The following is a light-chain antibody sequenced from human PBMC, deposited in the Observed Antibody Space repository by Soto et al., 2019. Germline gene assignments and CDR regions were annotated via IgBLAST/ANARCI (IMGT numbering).Light chain of an antibody. J-gene: IGLJ2*01. Sequence: QSVLTQPPSVSGAPGQRVTISCTGSSSNIGAGYDVHWYQQLPGTAPKLLIYGNSNRPSGVPDRFSGSKSGTSASLAITGLQAEDEADYYCQSYDSSRGEVFGGGTQLTVL. CDR2: GNS. V-gene: IGLV1-40*01. CDR3: QSYDSSRGEV. CDR1: SSNIGAGYD.